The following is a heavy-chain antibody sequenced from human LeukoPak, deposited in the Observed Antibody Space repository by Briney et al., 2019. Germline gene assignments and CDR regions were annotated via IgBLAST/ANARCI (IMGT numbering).Heavy chain of an antibody. CDR3: ARHSGGTGP. Sequence: SETLSLTCTVSGGSIINYYWSWIRQPPGKGLEWIGYIYYSGGTDYNPSLKSRVTISVDTSKNQFSLKLRSVTAADTAVYYCARHSGGTGPWGQGTLVTVSS. V-gene: IGHV4-59*08. CDR2: IYYSGGT. J-gene: IGHJ5*02. D-gene: IGHD2-15*01. CDR1: GGSIINYY.